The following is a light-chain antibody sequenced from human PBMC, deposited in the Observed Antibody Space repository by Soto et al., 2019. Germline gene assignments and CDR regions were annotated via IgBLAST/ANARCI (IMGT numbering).Light chain of an antibody. V-gene: IGLV1-47*01. J-gene: IGLJ3*02. CDR1: SSNIGRRD. CDR2: GNN. Sequence: QSVLTQAPSASGTPGQRVTISCSGSSSNIGRRDVYWFQQLPGTAPKLLMFGNNQRPSGVPDRFSVSNSGTSASLAISGLRSDDDADYYCASWDDTLGGFWVFGGGTKLTVL. CDR3: ASWDDTLGGFWV.